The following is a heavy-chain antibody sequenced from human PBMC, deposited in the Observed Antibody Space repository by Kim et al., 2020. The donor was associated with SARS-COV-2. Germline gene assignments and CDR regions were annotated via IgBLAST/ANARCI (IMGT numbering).Heavy chain of an antibody. Sequence: GGSLRLSCAASGFSFRGYCMNWIRQAPGKGLEWVSYIRSSGNTIYYADSVKGRFTISTDNGKSSLYLQMNSLRDEDTAVYYFVRDLIFTLDIWRHGTMVTVSS. CDR3: VRDLIFTLDI. CDR1: GFSFRGYC. D-gene: IGHD3-16*01. J-gene: IGHJ3*02. V-gene: IGHV3-48*02. CDR2: IRSSGNTI.